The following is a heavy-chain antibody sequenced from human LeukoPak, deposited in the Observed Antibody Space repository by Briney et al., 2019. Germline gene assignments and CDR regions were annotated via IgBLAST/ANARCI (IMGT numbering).Heavy chain of an antibody. Sequence: SETLSLTCTVSGVSIFSYYWNWIRQPPGQGLEWIGRIYTSGSTNYNPSLKSRVTMSVDTSKNQFSLKLSSVTAADTAVYYCARSRPDKDRDMAFDYWGQGTLVTVSS. CDR2: IYTSGST. CDR3: ARSRPDKDRDMAFDY. CDR1: GVSIFSYY. V-gene: IGHV4-4*07. J-gene: IGHJ4*02. D-gene: IGHD5-24*01.